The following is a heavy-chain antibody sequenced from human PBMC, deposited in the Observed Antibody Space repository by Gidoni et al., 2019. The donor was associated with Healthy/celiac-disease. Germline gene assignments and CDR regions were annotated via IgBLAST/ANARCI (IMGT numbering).Heavy chain of an antibody. CDR3: AKARGSSGTLDCYFDL. CDR2: ISYDGSNK. Sequence: LEWVAVISYDGSNKYYADSVKGRFTISIDNSKNTLYLQMNSLRAEDTAVYYCAKARGSSGTLDCYFDLWGRGTLVTVSS. J-gene: IGHJ2*01. D-gene: IGHD6-19*01. V-gene: IGHV3-30*18.